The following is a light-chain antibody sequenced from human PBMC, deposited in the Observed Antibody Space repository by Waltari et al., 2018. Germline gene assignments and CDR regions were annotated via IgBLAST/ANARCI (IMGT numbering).Light chain of an antibody. CDR3: MQARQTPWT. J-gene: IGKJ1*01. V-gene: IGKV2-28*01. Sequence: DIVMTQSPLSLSVTPGEPASISCRSSQSLLHSSGNTFLDWYLQKPGQSPQLLIYLVSNRASGVPDRFSGSGSGTDCTLKISRVEAEDVGVYFCMQARQTPWTFGQGTRVEIK. CDR2: LVS. CDR1: QSLLHSSGNTF.